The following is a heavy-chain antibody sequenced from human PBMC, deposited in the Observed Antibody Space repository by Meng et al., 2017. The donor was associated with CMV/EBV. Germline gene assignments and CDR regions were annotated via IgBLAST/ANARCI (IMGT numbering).Heavy chain of an antibody. CDR1: GFTFSTSW. J-gene: IGHJ3*02. D-gene: IGHD2-15*01. CDR3: ASARGVVRYAFDI. Sequence: GESLKISCAASGFTFSTSWMHWVRQAPGKGLVWVARIDSDGSVSTYADSVKGRFTISRDNAKNTLYLQMNSLRAEDTAVYYCASARGVVRYAFDIWGQGTVVTV. CDR2: IDSDGSVS. V-gene: IGHV3-74*01.